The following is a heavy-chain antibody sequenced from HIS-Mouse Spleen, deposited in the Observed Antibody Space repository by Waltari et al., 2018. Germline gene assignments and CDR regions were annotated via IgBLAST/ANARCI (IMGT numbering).Heavy chain of an antibody. CDR2: INHSGST. CDR3: ARVRTGDPSYWYFDL. V-gene: IGHV4-34*01. CDR1: GGSFSVYY. D-gene: IGHD7-27*01. Sequence: QVHLQQWGAGLLKPSATLSLTCAVYGGSFSVYYCSWVRSRPGKGLEWIGEINHSGSTNYNPSLKSRVTISVDTSKNQFSLKLSSVTAADTAVYYCARVRTGDPSYWYFDLWGRGTLVTVSS. J-gene: IGHJ2*01.